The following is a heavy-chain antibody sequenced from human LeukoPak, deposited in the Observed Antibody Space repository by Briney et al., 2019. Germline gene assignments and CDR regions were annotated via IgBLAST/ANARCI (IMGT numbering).Heavy chain of an antibody. CDR2: IYYSGST. Sequence: SETLSLTCTVSGGSISSGGYYWSWIRQHPGKGLEWIGYIYYSGSTYYNPSLKSRVTISVDTSKNQFSLKLSSVTAADTAVYYCAREGPRHQGYFVYWGQGTLVTVSS. V-gene: IGHV4-31*03. CDR1: GGSISSGGYY. CDR3: AREGPRHQGYFVY. J-gene: IGHJ4*02. D-gene: IGHD2-15*01.